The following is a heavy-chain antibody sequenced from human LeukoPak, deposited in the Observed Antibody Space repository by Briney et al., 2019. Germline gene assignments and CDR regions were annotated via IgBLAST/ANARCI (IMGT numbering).Heavy chain of an antibody. V-gene: IGHV4-34*01. Sequence: SETLSLTCAVYGGSFSGYYWSWIRQPPGKGLEWIGEINHSGSTNYNPSLKSRVTISVDTSKNQFSLKLSSVTAADTAVYYCASGGLWIQLWNRYYFGYWGQGTLVTVSS. D-gene: IGHD5-18*01. CDR3: ASGGLWIQLWNRYYFGY. CDR2: INHSGST. CDR1: GGSFSGYY. J-gene: IGHJ4*02.